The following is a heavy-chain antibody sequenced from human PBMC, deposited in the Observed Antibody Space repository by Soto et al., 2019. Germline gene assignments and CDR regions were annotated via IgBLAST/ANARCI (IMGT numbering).Heavy chain of an antibody. D-gene: IGHD5-12*01. CDR1: GGSISTSPYF. CDR3: ARRTLQRGFTDYGGTRGFDR. V-gene: IGHV4-39*01. J-gene: IGHJ4*02. Sequence: QLQLQESGPGLVKPSETLFLTCTVSGGSISTSPYFWGCVRQPPGKGLEWIGTCSHSGTTYYNPSLKSRVTISVQTSSNQFFLMLSSVTATDTAAYFCARRTLQRGFTDYGGTRGFDRWGQGTLLTVSS. CDR2: CSHSGTT.